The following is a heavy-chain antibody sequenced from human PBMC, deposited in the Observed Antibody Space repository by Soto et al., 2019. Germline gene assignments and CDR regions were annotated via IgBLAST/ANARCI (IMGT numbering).Heavy chain of an antibody. D-gene: IGHD6-6*01. J-gene: IGHJ4*02. CDR2: IYHSGST. CDR3: VGGIAARPLGY. Sequence: QLQLQESGSGLVKPSQTLSLTCAVSGGSISSGGYSWSWIRQPPGKGLEWIGYIYHSGSTYYNPSLKSRVTVSVDTSKNQFSLKLSSVTAADTAVYYCVGGIAARPLGYWGQGTLVTVSS. CDR1: GGSISSGGYS. V-gene: IGHV4-30-2*01.